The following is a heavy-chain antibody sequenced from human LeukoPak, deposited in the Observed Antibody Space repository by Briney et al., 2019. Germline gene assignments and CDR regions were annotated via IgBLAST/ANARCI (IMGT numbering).Heavy chain of an antibody. CDR1: GYTFTGYY. CDR3: ARDGGAYCGGDCYFADDY. J-gene: IGHJ4*02. Sequence: ASVKVSCKASGYTFTGYYMHWVRQAPGHELEWMGWINPNSGGTDYAQKFQGRVTMTRDTSISTAYMELSRLRSDDTAVYYCARDGGAYCGGDCYFADDYWGQGTLVTVSS. V-gene: IGHV1-2*02. CDR2: INPNSGGT. D-gene: IGHD2-21*02.